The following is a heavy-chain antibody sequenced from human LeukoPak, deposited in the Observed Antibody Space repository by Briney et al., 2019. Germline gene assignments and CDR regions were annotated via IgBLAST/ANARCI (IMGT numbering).Heavy chain of an antibody. V-gene: IGHV1-46*01. J-gene: IGHJ5*02. CDR3: ARASRSQFDP. CDR1: GYTFTSYY. D-gene: IGHD2-15*01. CDR2: INPSGGST. Sequence: GESLKISCKASGYTFTSYYMHWVRQAPGQGLEWMGIINPSGGSTSYAQKFQGRVTMTRDTSTSTVYMELSSLRSEDTAVYYCARASRSQFDPWGQGTLVTVSS.